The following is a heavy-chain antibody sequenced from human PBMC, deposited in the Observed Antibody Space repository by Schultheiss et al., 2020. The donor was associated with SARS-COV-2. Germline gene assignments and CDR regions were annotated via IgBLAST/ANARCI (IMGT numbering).Heavy chain of an antibody. D-gene: IGHD3-10*01. J-gene: IGHJ4*02. V-gene: IGHV3-9*01. Sequence: GGSLRLSCAASGFTFDDYAMHWVRQAPGKGLEWVSGISWNSGSIGYADSVKGRFTISRDNAKNSLYLQMNSLRAEDTALYYCAKGYYGSGSSEPHFDYWGQGTLVTVSS. CDR3: AKGYYGSGSSEPHFDY. CDR2: ISWNSGSI. CDR1: GFTFDDYA.